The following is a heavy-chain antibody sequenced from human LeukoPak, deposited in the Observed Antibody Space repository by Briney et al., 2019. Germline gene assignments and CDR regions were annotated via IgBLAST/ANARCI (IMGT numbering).Heavy chain of an antibody. CDR3: ARDRVHYDILTGYYSNDGFDI. V-gene: IGHV3-20*04. J-gene: IGHJ3*02. CDR1: GFTFDDYG. CDR2: INWNGGST. Sequence: GGSLRLSCAASGFTFDDYGMSWVRHVPGKGLEWVSGINWNGGSTGYADSVKGRFTIFRDNSKNTLFLRMNSLRAEDTAVYYCARDRVHYDILTGYYSNDGFDIWGQGTMVTVSS. D-gene: IGHD3-9*01.